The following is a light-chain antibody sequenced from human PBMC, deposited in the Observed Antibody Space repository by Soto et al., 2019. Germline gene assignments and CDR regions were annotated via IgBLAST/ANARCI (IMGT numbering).Light chain of an antibody. CDR2: DVS. Sequence: QSALTQPASVSGSPGQSITISCTGTSSDVGAYNYVSWYQQHPGKAPKLMIYDVSNRPSGVSSRFSGSKSGNTASLTISGLQTDDEADYYCSSYTRSTTLVVFGGGTKLTVL. J-gene: IGLJ2*01. CDR3: SSYTRSTTLVV. V-gene: IGLV2-14*03. CDR1: SSDVGAYNY.